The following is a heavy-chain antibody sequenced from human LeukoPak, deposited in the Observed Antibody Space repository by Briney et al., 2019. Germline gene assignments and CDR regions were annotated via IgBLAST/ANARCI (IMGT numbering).Heavy chain of an antibody. CDR1: GGSFSGYY. V-gene: IGHV4-31*11. J-gene: IGHJ2*01. CDR2: IYYSGST. D-gene: IGHD3-22*01. Sequence: PSETLSLTCAVYGGSFSGYYWSWIRQHPGKGLEWIGYIYYSGSTYYNPSLKSRVTISVDTSKNQFSLKLSSVTAADTAVYYCARDRGWMGKTYYYDSSGPAWYFDLWGRGTLVTVSS. CDR3: ARDRGWMGKTYYYDSSGPAWYFDL.